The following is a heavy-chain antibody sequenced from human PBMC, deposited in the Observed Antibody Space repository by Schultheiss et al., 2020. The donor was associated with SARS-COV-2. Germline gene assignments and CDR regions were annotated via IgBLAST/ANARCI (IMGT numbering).Heavy chain of an antibody. CDR3: ARSRPYSSGWYSEDGVFDY. CDR1: GGSISSGGYY. J-gene: IGHJ4*02. CDR2: IYNSGST. D-gene: IGHD6-19*01. Sequence: SETLSLTCTVSGGSISSGGYYWSWIRQHPGKGLEWIGYIYNSGSTYYNPSLKSRVTISVDTSKNQFSLKLSSVTAADTAVYYCARSRPYSSGWYSEDGVFDYWGQGTLVTVSS. V-gene: IGHV4-31*03.